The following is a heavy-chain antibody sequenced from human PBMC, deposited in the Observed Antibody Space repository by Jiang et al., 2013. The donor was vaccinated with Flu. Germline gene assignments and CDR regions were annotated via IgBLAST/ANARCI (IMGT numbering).Heavy chain of an antibody. CDR3: ARDLRIAAYRTIYYYGLDV. Sequence: LLKPSETLSLICTVSGGSISNYYWSWIRQPPGKGLEWIGYIYYSGSTNYNPSLKSRVTISVDTSKNQFSLKLSSVTAADTAVYYCARDLRIAAYRTIYYYGLDVWGQGTTVTVSS. CDR2: IYYSGST. V-gene: IGHV4-59*01. CDR1: GGSISNYY. D-gene: IGHD6-25*01. J-gene: IGHJ6*02.